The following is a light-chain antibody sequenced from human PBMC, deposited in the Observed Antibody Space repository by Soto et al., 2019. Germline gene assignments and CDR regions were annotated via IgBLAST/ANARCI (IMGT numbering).Light chain of an antibody. V-gene: IGKV3D-15*01. CDR2: DAS. Sequence: EIVMTQSPATLCVSPGGRATLSCRASQTISGTLAWYQQKPGQAPRLVIFDASNRASGMPERFSGSGSGTDFTLTIARLEPEDFAVYYCQEYDGAPITFGLGTRLEIK. CDR3: QEYDGAPIT. CDR1: QTISGT. J-gene: IGKJ5*01.